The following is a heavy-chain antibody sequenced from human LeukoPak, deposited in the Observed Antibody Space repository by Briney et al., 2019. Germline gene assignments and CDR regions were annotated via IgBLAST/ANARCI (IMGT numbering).Heavy chain of an antibody. J-gene: IGHJ6*02. D-gene: IGHD3-22*01. V-gene: IGHV3-7*01. CDR1: GFTFSSYW. CDR2: INQDGSGQ. Sequence: GGSLRLSCGASGFTFSSYWMSWVRQAPGKGLEWVANINQDGSGQYYVDSVKGRFTISRDNAKNSLSLQMNSLRAEDTAMYYCAREVVRLTPVMDVWGQGTTVTVSS. CDR3: AREVVRLTPVMDV.